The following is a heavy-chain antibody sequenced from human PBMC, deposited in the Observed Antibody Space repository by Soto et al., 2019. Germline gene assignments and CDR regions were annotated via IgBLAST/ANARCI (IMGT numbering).Heavy chain of an antibody. Sequence: SETLSLTCTVSGGSISSYYWSWIRQPPGKGLEWIGYIYYSGSTNYNPSLKSRVTISVDTSKNQFSLKLSSVTAADTAVYYCARLKGDICYYLSDHHHDHISFWGKGTTVPVSS. CDR1: GGSISSYY. V-gene: IGHV4-59*08. CDR2: IYYSGST. J-gene: IGHJ6*04. D-gene: IGHD2-21*01. CDR3: ARLKGDICYYLSDHHHDHISF.